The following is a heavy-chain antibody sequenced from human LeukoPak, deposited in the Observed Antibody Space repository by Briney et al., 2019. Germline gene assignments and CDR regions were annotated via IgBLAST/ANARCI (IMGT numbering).Heavy chain of an antibody. J-gene: IGHJ3*01. CDR3: ARGAGTYYGGDTFDL. CDR1: GFMFSNYG. Sequence: GGSLRLSCEASGFMFSNYGLHWVRQAPGKGLEWVAFIRSEENKIYYLASVRGRFTISRGNSKKTLFLQMSSLRHEDTAIYYCARGAGTYYGGDTFDLWGQGTMVTVSS. V-gene: IGHV3-30*02. CDR2: IRSEENKI. D-gene: IGHD1-26*01.